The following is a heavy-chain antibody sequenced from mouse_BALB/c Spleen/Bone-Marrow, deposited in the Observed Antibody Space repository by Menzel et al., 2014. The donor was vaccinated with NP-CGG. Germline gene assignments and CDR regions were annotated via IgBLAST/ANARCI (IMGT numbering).Heavy chain of an antibody. CDR3: ARLSYYGRFAY. Sequence: EVQGVESGGGLVQPGGSLKLPCAASGFDFSRYWMSWVRQAPGKGLEWIGEINPDRSTINYTPSLKDKFIISRDNAKNTLYLQMSKVRFEDTALYYCARLSYYGRFAYWGQGTLVTVSA. V-gene: IGHV4-1*02. CDR1: GFDFSRYW. D-gene: IGHD1-1*01. CDR2: INPDRSTI. J-gene: IGHJ3*01.